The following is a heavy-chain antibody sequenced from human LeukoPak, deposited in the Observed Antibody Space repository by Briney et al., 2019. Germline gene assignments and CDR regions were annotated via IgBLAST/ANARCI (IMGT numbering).Heavy chain of an antibody. D-gene: IGHD6-6*01. CDR2: MSSDGNAM. CDR3: ARDRIAARPGDYYYYGMDV. CDR1: GFTFTAYL. J-gene: IGHJ6*02. V-gene: IGHV3-30*14. Sequence: GRSLRLSCAASGFTFTAYLIHWVRQAPGKGLEWVAVMSSDGNAMFYADSVKGRFTISRDNSKNTLYLQMNSLRAEDTAVYYCARDRIAARPGDYYYYGMDVWGQGTTVTVSS.